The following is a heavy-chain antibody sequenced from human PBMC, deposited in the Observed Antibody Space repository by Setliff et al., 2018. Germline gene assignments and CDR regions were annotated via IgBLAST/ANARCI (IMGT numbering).Heavy chain of an antibody. Sequence: PSETLSLTCVVSGGSISSSNWWSWVRQPPGKGLEWIGEIYHSGSTNYNPSLKSRVTISVDKSKNQFSLKLSSVTAADTALYYCTVYNTGSSKDHYWGQGTPVTVSS. CDR2: IYHSGST. CDR3: TVYNTGSSKDHY. CDR1: GGSISSSNW. J-gene: IGHJ4*02. D-gene: IGHD2-8*02. V-gene: IGHV4-4*02.